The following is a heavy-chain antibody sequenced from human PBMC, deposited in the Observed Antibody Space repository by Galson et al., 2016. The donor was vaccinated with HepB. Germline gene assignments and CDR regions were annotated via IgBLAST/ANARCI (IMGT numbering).Heavy chain of an antibody. CDR2: IYNSGIT. D-gene: IGHD3-22*01. CDR1: GGSVSNSNYY. CDR3: ASGSTAYYRYFDF. J-gene: IGHJ4*02. V-gene: IGHV4-61*01. Sequence: SETLSLTCTVSGGSVSNSNYYWSWIRQPPGKGLEWIGYIYNSGITNYNPSLKSRVTISVDTSKNQVSLKLSFVTAADTAVYYCASGSTAYYRYFDFWGQGTLGTVSS.